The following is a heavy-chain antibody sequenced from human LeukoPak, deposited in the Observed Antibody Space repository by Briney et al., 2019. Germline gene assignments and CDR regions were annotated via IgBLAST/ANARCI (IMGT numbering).Heavy chain of an antibody. CDR3: AKGSVPAAIRMGFRWDY. CDR2: ISGSGGST. V-gene: IGHV3-23*01. CDR1: GFTFSSYA. J-gene: IGHJ4*02. Sequence: PGGSLRLSCAASGFTFSSYAMSWVRQAPGKGLEWVSAISGSGGSTYYADSVKGRFIISRDNSKNTLYLQMNSLRAEDTAVYYCAKGSVPAAIRMGFRWDYWGQGTLVTVSS. D-gene: IGHD2-2*02.